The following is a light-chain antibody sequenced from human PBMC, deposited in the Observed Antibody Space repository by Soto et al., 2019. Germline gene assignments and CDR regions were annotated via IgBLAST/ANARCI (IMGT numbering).Light chain of an antibody. J-gene: IGLJ2*01. CDR1: SIDLDGDNY. V-gene: IGLV2-14*01. CDR2: DVS. CDR3: SSFTISRNTVI. Sequence: QSALTQPASVSGSPGQSITISCTGTSIDLDGDNYVSWYQYHPGKAHKLMIYDVSNRPSGISNLFSGAKSGNTASLTISGRQAEDEADYCCSSFTISRNTVIFGGGTKVTVL.